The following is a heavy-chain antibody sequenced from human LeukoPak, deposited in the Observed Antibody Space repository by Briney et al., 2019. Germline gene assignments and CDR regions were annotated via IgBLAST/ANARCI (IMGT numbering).Heavy chain of an antibody. CDR2: IYYSGST. Sequence: SETLSLTCTVSGGSISSYYWSWIRQPPGKGLEWIGYIYYSGSTNYNPSLKSRVTISVDTSKNQFSLKLSSVTAADTAVYYCARVSRRWLAPPYYYYYMDVWGKGTTVTVSS. D-gene: IGHD6-19*01. J-gene: IGHJ6*03. CDR3: ARVSRRWLAPPYYYYYMDV. CDR1: GGSISSYY. V-gene: IGHV4-59*01.